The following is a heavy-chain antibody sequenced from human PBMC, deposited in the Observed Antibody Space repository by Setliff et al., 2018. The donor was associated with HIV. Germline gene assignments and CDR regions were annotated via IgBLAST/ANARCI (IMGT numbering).Heavy chain of an antibody. V-gene: IGHV4-31*03. J-gene: IGHJ3*02. CDR3: ARSSAERSAVRGLAIAFDI. CDR2: IYYSGST. CDR1: GDSISSGVFY. Sequence: PSETLSLTCTVSGDSISSGVFYWSWIRQDPGRGLEWIGYIYYSGSTYYNPSLKSRVAVSVDTSKNQFSLSLSSVTAADTAVYYCARSSAERSAVRGLAIAFDIWGPGTKVTVSS. D-gene: IGHD3-10*01.